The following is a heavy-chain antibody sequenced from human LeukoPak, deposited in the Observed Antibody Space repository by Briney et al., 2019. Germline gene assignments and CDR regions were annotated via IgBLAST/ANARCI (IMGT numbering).Heavy chain of an antibody. Sequence: GGSLRLSCAGSGFTFSSYSMNWVRQAPGKGLEWVSCISSSSSYIYYADSVKGRFTISRDDAKNSLYLQMNSLRAEDTAVYYCATSPVYSYGHPYYFDYWGQGTLVTVSS. CDR2: ISSSSSYI. D-gene: IGHD5-18*01. J-gene: IGHJ4*02. V-gene: IGHV3-21*01. CDR1: GFTFSSYS. CDR3: ATSPVYSYGHPYYFDY.